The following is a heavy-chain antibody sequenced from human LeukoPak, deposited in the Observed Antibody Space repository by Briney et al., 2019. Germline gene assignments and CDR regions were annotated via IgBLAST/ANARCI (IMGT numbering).Heavy chain of an antibody. D-gene: IGHD6-6*01. J-gene: IGHJ3*02. V-gene: IGHV3-48*03. CDR1: GFTFSSYE. CDR2: ISSSGRTI. Sequence: GGSLRLSCAASGFTFSSYEMNWVRHAPGKGLEWVLYISSSGRTIYYADSVKGRFTISRDNAKNSLYLQMNSLRAEDTAVYYCARLYSSSSGKAFDIWGQGTMVTVSS. CDR3: ARLYSSSSGKAFDI.